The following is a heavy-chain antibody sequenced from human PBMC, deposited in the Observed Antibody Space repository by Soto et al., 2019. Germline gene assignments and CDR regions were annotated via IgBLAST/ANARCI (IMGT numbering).Heavy chain of an antibody. Sequence: QVQLQESGPRLVEASQTLSLTCTVSNASITSSGYYWSWVRQPPGKRLEWICYIYHSGSTFYSPSLQSRLTMSVDTSKDQFCLTLRSVTAADTAVYHCARMSGTYYVPDYWGQGTLVTVSS. CDR2: IYHSGST. V-gene: IGHV4-31*03. D-gene: IGHD1-26*01. CDR3: ARMSGTYYVPDY. CDR1: NASITSSGYY. J-gene: IGHJ4*02.